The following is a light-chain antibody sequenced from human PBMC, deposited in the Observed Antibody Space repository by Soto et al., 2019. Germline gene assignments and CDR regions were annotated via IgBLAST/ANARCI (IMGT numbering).Light chain of an antibody. CDR1: QSLVFSDGNTY. V-gene: IGKV2-30*01. CDR2: KVS. J-gene: IGKJ5*01. Sequence: DVVMNQSPLSLPVTLGQPASISCSSSQSLVFSDGNTYLSWFQQRPGQSPRRLIYKVSNRDSGVLNRFSGSGSGTDFTLISSRVEAEDVGIYYCMQSTQWPFTFGQGTRLEIK. CDR3: MQSTQWPFT.